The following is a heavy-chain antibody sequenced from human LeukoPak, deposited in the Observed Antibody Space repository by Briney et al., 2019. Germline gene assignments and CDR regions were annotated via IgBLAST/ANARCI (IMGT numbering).Heavy chain of an antibody. Sequence: SVKVPCKASGGTFSSYAISWVRQAPGQGLEWMGGIIPIFGTANYAQKFQGRVTITADESTSTAYMELSSLRSEDTAVYYCASSGHGDYLNDAFDIWGQGTMVTVSS. D-gene: IGHD4-17*01. CDR2: IIPIFGTA. J-gene: IGHJ3*02. V-gene: IGHV1-69*13. CDR3: ASSGHGDYLNDAFDI. CDR1: GGTFSSYA.